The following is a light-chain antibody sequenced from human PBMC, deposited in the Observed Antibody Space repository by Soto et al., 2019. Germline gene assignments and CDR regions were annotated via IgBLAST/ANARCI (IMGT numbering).Light chain of an antibody. CDR2: GAS. CDR3: QQYASSPHT. CDR1: QSVSSSY. J-gene: IGKJ2*01. Sequence: EIVLTQSPGTLSLSPGERATLSCRASQSVSSSYLAWFQQKPGQAPRLLIYGASSRATGIPDRFSGSGPGTDFTLTISRLEPEDFAVFYCQQYASSPHTFGQGTKLEIK. V-gene: IGKV3-20*01.